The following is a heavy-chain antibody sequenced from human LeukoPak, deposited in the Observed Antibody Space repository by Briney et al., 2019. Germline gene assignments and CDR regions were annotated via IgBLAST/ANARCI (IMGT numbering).Heavy chain of an antibody. Sequence: PGGSLRLSCAASGFTFSYYGMHWVRQAPGKGLEWVAFMRYDESKKFYGDSVKGRFTISRDNSKNTLYLQMNSLRTEDTAAYYCAKSHLPNAYSGTYYCDYWGQGTLVTVSS. D-gene: IGHD1-26*01. V-gene: IGHV3-30*02. CDR3: AKSHLPNAYSGTYYCDY. CDR1: GFTFSYYG. CDR2: MRYDESKK. J-gene: IGHJ4*02.